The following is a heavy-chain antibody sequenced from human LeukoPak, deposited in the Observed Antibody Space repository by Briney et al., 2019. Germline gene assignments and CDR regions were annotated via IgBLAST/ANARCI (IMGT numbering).Heavy chain of an antibody. D-gene: IGHD3-22*01. CDR2: INPNSGGT. CDR3: ARDHYYDSSGYYYGSYFQH. V-gene: IGHV1-2*02. CDR1: GYTFTGYY. Sequence: ASVKVSCKASGYTFTGYYMHWVRQAPGQGLEWMGWINPNSGGTNYAQKFQGRVTMTRDTSTSTVYMELSSLRSEDTAVYYCARDHYYDSSGYYYGSYFQHWGQGTLVTVSS. J-gene: IGHJ1*01.